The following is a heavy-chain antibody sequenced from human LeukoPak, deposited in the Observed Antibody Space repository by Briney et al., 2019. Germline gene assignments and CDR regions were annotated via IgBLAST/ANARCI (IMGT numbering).Heavy chain of an antibody. V-gene: IGHV3-53*01. CDR3: ARRWEL. J-gene: IGHJ4*02. CDR1: GFSVSSNY. Sequence: GGSLRLLCAACGFSVSSNYMSWVRQAPGKGLEWVALIYSDETTYYADSVKGRFTISRDNSKSTLYLQMNSLRAEDTAVYYCARRWELRGQGTLVTVSS. CDR2: IYSDETT. D-gene: IGHD1-26*01.